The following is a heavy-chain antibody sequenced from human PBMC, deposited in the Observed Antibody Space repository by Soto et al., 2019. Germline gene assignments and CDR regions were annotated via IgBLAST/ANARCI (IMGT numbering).Heavy chain of an antibody. D-gene: IGHD1-26*01. V-gene: IGHV1-46*03. J-gene: IGHJ4*02. CDR2: INPSGGST. Sequence: QVQLVQSGAEVKKPGASVKVSCKASGYTFTSYYMHWVRQAPGQGLEWMGIINPSGGSTSYAQKFQGIVTITRDTSTSTVYMELSSLRSEDTAVYYCARVYSGSQLLDYWGQGTLVTVSS. CDR3: ARVYSGSQLLDY. CDR1: GYTFTSYY.